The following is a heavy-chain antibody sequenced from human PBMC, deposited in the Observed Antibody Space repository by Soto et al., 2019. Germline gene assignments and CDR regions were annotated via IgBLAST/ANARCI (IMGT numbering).Heavy chain of an antibody. CDR3: AKRDSGSGRSPPLINY. CDR1: GFTFSSYS. Sequence: EVQLLESGGGLVQPGGSLRLSCAASGFTFSSYSMNWVRQAPGKGLEWVASVGGGGDNTFYADSVKGRFTISRGDSHNTLYLQMNSLRAEDTAVYFCAKRDSGSGRSPPLINYWGQGTLVNVSS. D-gene: IGHD3-10*01. J-gene: IGHJ4*02. V-gene: IGHV3-23*01. CDR2: VGGGGDNT.